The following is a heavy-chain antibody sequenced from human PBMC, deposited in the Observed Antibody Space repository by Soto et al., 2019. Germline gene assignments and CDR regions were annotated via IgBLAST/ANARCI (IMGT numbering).Heavy chain of an antibody. CDR2: IIPIFGTA. CDR1: GGTFSSYA. V-gene: IGHV1-69*13. J-gene: IGHJ4*02. D-gene: IGHD3-22*01. Sequence: PSVKVSCKASGGTFSSYAISWVRQAPGQGLEWMGGIIPIFGTANYAQKFQGRVTITADESTSTAYMELSSLRSEDTAVYYCARDRRWSYYDSSGYDYWGQGTLVTVSS. CDR3: ARDRRWSYYDSSGYDY.